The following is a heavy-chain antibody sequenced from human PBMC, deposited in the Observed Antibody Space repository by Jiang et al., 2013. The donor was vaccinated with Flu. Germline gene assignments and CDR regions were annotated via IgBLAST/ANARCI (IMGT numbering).Heavy chain of an antibody. Sequence: QLVESGAEVKKPGASVKVSCKASGYTFTSYGISWVRQAPGQGLEWMGWISAYNGNTNYAQKLQGRVTMTTDTSTSTAYMELRSLRSDDTAVYYCARDPVTDTPYYYYYGMDVWGQGTTVTVSS. D-gene: IGHD4-11*01. CDR2: ISAYNGNT. CDR1: GYTFTSYG. V-gene: IGHV1-18*01. J-gene: IGHJ6*02. CDR3: ARDPVTDTPYYYYYGMDV.